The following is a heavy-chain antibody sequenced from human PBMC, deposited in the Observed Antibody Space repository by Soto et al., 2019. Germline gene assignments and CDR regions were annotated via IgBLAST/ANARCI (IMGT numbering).Heavy chain of an antibody. V-gene: IGHV1-8*01. CDR3: ARRARIGKQLWLPFDF. CDR2: MNPNSGNT. CDR1: GYTFGDYD. D-gene: IGHD5-18*01. J-gene: IGHJ4*02. Sequence: QVQLVQSGAEVKKPGASVMVSCKASGYTFGDYDINWVRQASGQGLEWMGWMNPNSGNTAYAQKFQGRVAMTRDCFINTAYMELRSLRFEDTAVYYCARRARIGKQLWLPFDFWAQGTLVTVSS.